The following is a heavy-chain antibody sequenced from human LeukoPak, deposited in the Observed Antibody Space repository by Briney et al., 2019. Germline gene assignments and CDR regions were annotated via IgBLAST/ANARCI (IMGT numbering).Heavy chain of an antibody. V-gene: IGHV3-23*01. CDR3: ARDGYSSSSGYYYYYYMDV. Sequence: PGGSLRLSCAASGFTFSSYAMSWVRQAPGKGLEWVSAISGSGGSTYYADSVKGRFTISRDNSKNSLYLQMNSLRAEDTAVYYCARDGYSSSSGYYYYYYMDVWGKGTTVTVSS. CDR1: GFTFSSYA. CDR2: ISGSGGST. J-gene: IGHJ6*03. D-gene: IGHD6-6*01.